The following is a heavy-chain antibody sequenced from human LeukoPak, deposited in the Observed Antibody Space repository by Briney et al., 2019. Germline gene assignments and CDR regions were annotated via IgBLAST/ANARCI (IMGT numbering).Heavy chain of an antibody. J-gene: IGHJ4*02. CDR2: ISYDGSNK. CDR1: GFTFSSSA. CDR3: ARDPEQWLVPPSFFDY. Sequence: ALRLSCAASGFTFSSSAMHWVRQAPGKGLEWVAVISYDGSNKYYADSVKGRFTISRDNSKNTLYLQMNSLRAEDTAVYYCARDPEQWLVPPSFFDYWGQGTLVTVSS. V-gene: IGHV3-30-3*01. D-gene: IGHD6-19*01.